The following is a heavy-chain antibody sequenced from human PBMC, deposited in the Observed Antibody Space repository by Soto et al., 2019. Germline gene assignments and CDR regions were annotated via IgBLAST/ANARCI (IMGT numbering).Heavy chain of an antibody. CDR2: ISWNSGSI. CDR3: AKAGGGWYGWFDP. Sequence: SLRLSCAASGFTFDDYAMHWVRQAPGKGLEWVSGISWNSGSIGYADSVKGRFTISRDNAKNSLYLQMNSLRAEDSALYYCAKAGGGWYGWFDPWGQGTLVTVSS. CDR1: GFTFDDYA. V-gene: IGHV3-9*01. D-gene: IGHD6-19*01. J-gene: IGHJ5*02.